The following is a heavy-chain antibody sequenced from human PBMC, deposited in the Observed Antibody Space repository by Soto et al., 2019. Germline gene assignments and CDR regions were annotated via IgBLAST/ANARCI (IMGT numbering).Heavy chain of an antibody. J-gene: IGHJ3*02. CDR2: IYWDDDK. CDR1: GFSLSTSGVG. Sequence: QITLKESGTTLVKPTQTLTLTCTFSGFSLSTSGVGVGWIRQPPGKALEWLALIYWDDDKRYSPSLKSRLTITKDTSKKQVVLTMPNMDPVDTATYYCAHTLYGSGSYYSGVDAFDIWGQGTMVTVSS. V-gene: IGHV2-5*02. CDR3: AHTLYGSGSYYSGVDAFDI. D-gene: IGHD3-10*01.